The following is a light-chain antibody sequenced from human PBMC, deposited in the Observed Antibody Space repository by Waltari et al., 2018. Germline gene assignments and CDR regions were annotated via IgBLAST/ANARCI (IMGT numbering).Light chain of an antibody. Sequence: QSVLTQPPSASGTPGQGVTISCSGSRSNIGSNYVYWYQQVPGTAPKLLIYRNNQRPSGVPDRFSGSKSGTSASLAISGLRSEDEVDYYCAAWDDSLSGRVFGGGTKVTVL. V-gene: IGLV1-47*01. CDR3: AAWDDSLSGRV. CDR2: RNN. J-gene: IGLJ3*02. CDR1: RSNIGSNY.